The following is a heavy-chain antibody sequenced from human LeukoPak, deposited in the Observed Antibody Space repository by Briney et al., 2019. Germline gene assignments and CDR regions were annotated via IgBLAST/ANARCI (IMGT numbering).Heavy chain of an antibody. J-gene: IGHJ4*02. CDR2: IKQDGSEG. V-gene: IGHV3-7*03. CDR1: GFTFSSYW. CDR3: AKDRYSYGQDY. D-gene: IGHD5-18*01. Sequence: GGSLRLSCAASGFTFSSYWMTWVRRAPGRGLEWVASIKQDGSEGYYVDSVKGRFTISRDSARNSLYLQMNSLRAEDTAVYYCAKDRYSYGQDYWGQGTLVTVSS.